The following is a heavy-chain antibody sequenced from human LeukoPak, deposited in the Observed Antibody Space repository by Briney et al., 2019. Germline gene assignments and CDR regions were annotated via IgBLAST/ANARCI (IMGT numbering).Heavy chain of an antibody. CDR1: GFTFDDYA. Sequence: PGGSLRLSCAASGFTFDDYAMHWVRQAPGKGLEWVSGISWNSGSIGYADSVKGRFTISRDNAKNSLYLQMNSLRAEDTAVYYCARDLGGYQLLLGYFDYWGQGTLVTVSS. CDR2: ISWNSGSI. CDR3: ARDLGGYQLLLGYFDY. V-gene: IGHV3-9*01. D-gene: IGHD2-2*01. J-gene: IGHJ4*02.